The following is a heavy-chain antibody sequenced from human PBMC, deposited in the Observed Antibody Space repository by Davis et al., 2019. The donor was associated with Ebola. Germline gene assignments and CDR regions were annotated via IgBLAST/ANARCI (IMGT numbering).Heavy chain of an antibody. CDR2: ISSSSSYI. CDR1: GFTFSSYS. Sequence: GRSLRLSCAASGFTFSSYSMNWVRQAPGKGLEWVSSISSSSSYIYYADSVKGRFTISRDNAKNSLYLQMNSLRAEDTAVYYCARGRNYGRDIVVVVAATHGVYFDYWGQGTLVTVSS. CDR3: ARGRNYGRDIVVVVAATHGVYFDY. J-gene: IGHJ4*02. V-gene: IGHV3-21*04. D-gene: IGHD2-15*01.